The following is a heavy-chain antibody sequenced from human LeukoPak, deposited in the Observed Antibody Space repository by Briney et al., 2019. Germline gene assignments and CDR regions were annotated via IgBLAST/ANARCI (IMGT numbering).Heavy chain of an antibody. J-gene: IGHJ4*02. CDR1: GGSFSGYY. D-gene: IGHD3-22*01. CDR2: INHSGST. V-gene: IGHV4-34*01. CDR3: ARGQHYYDSSGYYYAHLDY. Sequence: PSETLSLTCAVYGGSFSGYYWSWIRQPPGKGLAWIGEINHSGSTNYNPSLKSRVTISVDTSKNQFSLKLSSVTAADTAVYYCARGQHYYDSSGYYYAHLDYWGQGTLVTVSS.